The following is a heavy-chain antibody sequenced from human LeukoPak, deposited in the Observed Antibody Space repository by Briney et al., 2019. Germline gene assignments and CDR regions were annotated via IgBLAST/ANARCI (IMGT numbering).Heavy chain of an antibody. CDR3: AGIVGASVFDY. Sequence: GRSLRLSCAASGFTFSSYAMHWVRQAPGKGLEWVAVISYDGSNKYYADSVKGRFTISRDNSKNPLYLQMNSLRAEDTAVYYCAGIVGASVFDYWGQGTLVTVSS. J-gene: IGHJ4*02. V-gene: IGHV3-30-3*01. CDR2: ISYDGSNK. D-gene: IGHD1-26*01. CDR1: GFTFSSYA.